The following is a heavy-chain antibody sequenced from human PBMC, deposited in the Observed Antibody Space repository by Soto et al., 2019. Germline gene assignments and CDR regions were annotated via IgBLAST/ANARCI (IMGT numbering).Heavy chain of an antibody. CDR1: GGSVSSGSYY. V-gene: IGHV4-61*01. CDR3: ARVRAAGIDY. CDR2: IYYSGST. J-gene: IGHJ4*02. Sequence: QVQLQKSGPGLVKPSETLSLTCTVSGGSVSSGSYYWSWIRQPPGKGLEWIGYIYYSGSTNYNPSLKSRVTISVDTSKNQFSLKLSSVTAADTAVYYCARVRAAGIDYWGQGTLVTVSS. D-gene: IGHD6-19*01.